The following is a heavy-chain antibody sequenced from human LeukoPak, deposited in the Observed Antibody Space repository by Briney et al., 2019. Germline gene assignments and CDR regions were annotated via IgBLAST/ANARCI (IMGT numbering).Heavy chain of an antibody. CDR1: GFTFDDYG. CDR2: IYSGGST. J-gene: IGHJ4*02. V-gene: IGHV3-66*01. CDR3: ARGGPAAGRFDY. Sequence: QPGGSLRLSCAASGFTFDDYGMSWVRQAPGKGLEWVSVIYSGGSTYYADSVKGRFTISRDNSKNTLYLQMNSLRAEDTAVYYCARGGPAAGRFDYWGQGTLVTVSS. D-gene: IGHD6-13*01.